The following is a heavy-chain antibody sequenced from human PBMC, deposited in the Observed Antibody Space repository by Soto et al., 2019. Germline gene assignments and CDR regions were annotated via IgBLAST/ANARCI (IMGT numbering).Heavy chain of an antibody. D-gene: IGHD3-10*01. J-gene: IGHJ5*02. CDR2: IYYSGST. CDR1: GGSISSYY. CDR3: ARHVYYGSGPRGFDP. V-gene: IGHV4-59*08. Sequence: QVQLQESGPGLVKPSETLSLTCTVSGGSISSYYWSWIRQPPGKGLEWIGYIYYSGSTNYNPSLKSRVTISVDTSKNQFSLKLSSVTAADTAVYYCARHVYYGSGPRGFDPWGQGTLVTVSS.